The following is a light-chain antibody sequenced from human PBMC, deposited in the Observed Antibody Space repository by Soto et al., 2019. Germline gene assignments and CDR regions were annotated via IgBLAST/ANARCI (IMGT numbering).Light chain of an antibody. CDR1: QSVSNF. V-gene: IGKV3D-15*01. J-gene: IGKJ5*01. Sequence: EIVLTQSPATLSLSPGERATLSCRASQSVSNFLAWYLQRPGQAPRLLIYGASSRATGIPARFSGSGSGTEFTLTISSLQSEDSGVYYCQQYNKWPAEITFGQGTRLEI. CDR3: QQYNKWPAEIT. CDR2: GAS.